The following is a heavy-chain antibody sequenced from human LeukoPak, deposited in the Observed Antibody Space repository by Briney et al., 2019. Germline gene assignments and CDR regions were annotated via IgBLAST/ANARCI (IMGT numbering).Heavy chain of an antibody. CDR3: AKDTDPLYSSGWYFDY. V-gene: IGHV3-9*01. CDR1: GFTFDDYA. J-gene: IGHJ4*02. CDR2: ISWNSGSI. Sequence: GRSLRLSCAASGFTFDDYAMHWVRQAPGKGLEWVSGISWNSGSIGYADSVKGRFTIFRDNAKKSLYLQMNSLRAEDAALYYCAKDTDPLYSSGWYFDYWGQGTLVTVSS. D-gene: IGHD6-19*01.